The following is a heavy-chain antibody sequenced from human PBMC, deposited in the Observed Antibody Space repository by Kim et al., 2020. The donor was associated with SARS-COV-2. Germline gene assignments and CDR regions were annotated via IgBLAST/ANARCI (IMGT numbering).Heavy chain of an antibody. Sequence: GESLKISCKGSGYSFTSYWIGWVRQMPGKGLEWMGIIYPGDSDTRYSPSFQGQVTISADKSISTAYLQWSSLKAADTDMYYCARLPLGCSSTSCLYWYFDLWGRGTLVTVSS. CDR1: GYSFTSYW. CDR2: IYPGDSDT. V-gene: IGHV5-51*01. D-gene: IGHD2-2*01. CDR3: ARLPLGCSSTSCLYWYFDL. J-gene: IGHJ2*01.